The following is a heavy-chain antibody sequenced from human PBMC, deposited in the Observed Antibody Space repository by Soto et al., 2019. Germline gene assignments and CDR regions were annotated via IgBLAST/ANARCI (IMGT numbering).Heavy chain of an antibody. Sequence: QVQLVQSGAEVKKPGASVKVSCKASGYTFSDYSIHWVRQAPGQGLEWMGWINHHSGDTYYAQKFQDWVTMTRDTSINTAYMELGRLRSDDTAVYYCAKGPRIRAFDPYYYNTLDVWGQGTTVTVS. CDR2: INHHSGDT. J-gene: IGHJ6*02. CDR1: GYTFSDYS. D-gene: IGHD1-20*01. CDR3: AKGPRIRAFDPYYYNTLDV. V-gene: IGHV1-2*04.